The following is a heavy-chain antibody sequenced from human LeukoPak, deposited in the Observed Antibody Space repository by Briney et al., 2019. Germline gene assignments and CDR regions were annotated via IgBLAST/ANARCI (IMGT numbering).Heavy chain of an antibody. Sequence: GGSLRLSCAASGFTFSSYSLNWVRQAPGKGLEWVSSITSRSTYIYYADSVKGRFTISRDNAKNSLYLQMNSLRAEDTAVYYCAREMVRGVNEADWGQGTLVTVSS. V-gene: IGHV3-21*01. D-gene: IGHD3-10*01. CDR2: ITSRSTYI. J-gene: IGHJ4*02. CDR1: GFTFSSYS. CDR3: AREMVRGVNEAD.